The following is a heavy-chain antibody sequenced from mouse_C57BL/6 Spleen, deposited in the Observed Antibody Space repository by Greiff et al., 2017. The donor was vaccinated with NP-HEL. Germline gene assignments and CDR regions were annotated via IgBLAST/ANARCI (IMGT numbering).Heavy chain of an antibody. CDR3: ARDTTVVVDLWYFDV. J-gene: IGHJ1*03. Sequence: EVKLQESGGGLVKPGGSLKLSCAASGFTFSSYAMSWVRQTPEKRLEWVATISDGGSYTYYPDNVKGRFTISRDNAKNNLYLQMSHLKSEDTAMYYCARDTTVVVDLWYFDVWGTGTTVTVSS. CDR2: ISDGGSYT. CDR1: GFTFSSYA. D-gene: IGHD1-1*01. V-gene: IGHV5-4*01.